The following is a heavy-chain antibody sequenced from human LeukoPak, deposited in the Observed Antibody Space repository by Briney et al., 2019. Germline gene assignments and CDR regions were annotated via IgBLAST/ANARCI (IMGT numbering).Heavy chain of an antibody. CDR2: IYHSGST. Sequence: PSQTLSLTCTVSGGSISSGGYSWSWIRQPPGKGLECIGCIYHSGSTYYNPSLKSRVTISVDRSKNQFSLKLNSVTAADTAVYYCARPRMYGSAIDLWGRGTLVTVSS. V-gene: IGHV4-30-2*01. CDR1: GGSISSGGYS. J-gene: IGHJ2*01. D-gene: IGHD1-26*01. CDR3: ARPRMYGSAIDL.